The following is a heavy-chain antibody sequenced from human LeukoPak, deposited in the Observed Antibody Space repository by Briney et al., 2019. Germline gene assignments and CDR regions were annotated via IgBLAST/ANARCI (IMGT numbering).Heavy chain of an antibody. J-gene: IGHJ6*03. Sequence: GGSLRLSCAASGFTFSNAWMSWVRQAPGKGLEWVGRIKSKTEGGTTDYAAPVKGRFTISRDDSKNTLYLQMNSLKTEDTAVYYCTTDRCSGGSCYPDYYYMDVWGKGTTVTVSS. V-gene: IGHV3-15*01. CDR1: GFTFSNAW. CDR3: TTDRCSGGSCYPDYYYMDV. CDR2: IKSKTEGGTT. D-gene: IGHD2-15*01.